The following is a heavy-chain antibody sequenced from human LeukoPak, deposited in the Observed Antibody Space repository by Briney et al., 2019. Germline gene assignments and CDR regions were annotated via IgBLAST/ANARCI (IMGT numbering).Heavy chain of an antibody. CDR1: GGSISSSSYY. V-gene: IGHV4-39*01. Sequence: KTSETLSLTCTVSGGSISSSSYYWGWIRQPPGKGLEWIGSIYYSGSTYYNPSLKSRVTISVDTSKDQFSLKLSSVTAADTAVYYCARSNVDTAMVSDYWGQGTLVTVSS. D-gene: IGHD5-18*01. CDR2: IYYSGST. J-gene: IGHJ4*02. CDR3: ARSNVDTAMVSDY.